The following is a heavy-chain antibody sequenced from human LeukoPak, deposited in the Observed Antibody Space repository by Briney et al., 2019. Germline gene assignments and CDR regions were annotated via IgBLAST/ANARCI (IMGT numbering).Heavy chain of an antibody. D-gene: IGHD2-15*01. Sequence: PGGSLRLSCAASGFTFSSYGMHWVRQAPGKGLEWVAFIRYDGSNKHYADSVKGRFTSSSDNSKNTMYLQMNSLRAEATAVYYCANAVRLCSGLKLGYCSGGSCCNFDYWGQGTLVTVSS. V-gene: IGHV3-30*02. CDR2: IRYDGSNK. CDR1: GFTFSSYG. CDR3: ANAVRLCSGLKLGYCSGGSCCNFDY. J-gene: IGHJ4*02.